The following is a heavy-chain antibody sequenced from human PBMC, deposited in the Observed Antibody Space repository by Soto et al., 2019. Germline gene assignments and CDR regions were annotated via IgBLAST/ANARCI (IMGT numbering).Heavy chain of an antibody. V-gene: IGHV1-18*01. CDR1: GYTFTRYG. D-gene: IGHD2-21*02. CDR3: ASGVTPYFHDY. Sequence: ASVKVSCKASGYTFTRYGISWVRQAPGQGLEWMGWISGYNGNTNYAQKLQGRVTMTTDTSTSTAYMELRSLRSDDTAVYYCASGVTPYFHDYRGQGTLDTVSS. CDR2: ISGYNGNT. J-gene: IGHJ4*02.